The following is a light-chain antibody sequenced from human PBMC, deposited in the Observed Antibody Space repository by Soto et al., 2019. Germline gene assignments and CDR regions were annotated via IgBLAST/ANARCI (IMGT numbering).Light chain of an antibody. J-gene: IGLJ1*01. Sequence: SALTQFASVSGSPGPSITISCPGTSIDVGAYNYVSWYQQHPDKAPKLLIYAVGNRPSGVSFRFSGSKSGNTASLTISGLKAEDEAEDYCSSYTARGTRVFGTGTKLTVL. CDR2: AVG. CDR1: SIDVGAYNY. V-gene: IGLV2-14*01. CDR3: SSYTARGTRV.